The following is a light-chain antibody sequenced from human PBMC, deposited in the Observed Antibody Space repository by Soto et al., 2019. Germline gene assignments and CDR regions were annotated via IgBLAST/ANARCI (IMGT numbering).Light chain of an antibody. CDR1: QSIRSY. CDR3: QQSYSTPPFT. CDR2: AAS. Sequence: DIQMTQSPSSLSASVGDRVTITCRASQSIRSYLNWYQQKPGKPPKLLIYAASSLQSGVPSRFSGSGSGTDFTLTISSLQPEDFATYYCQQSYSTPPFTFGQGTKLEIK. J-gene: IGKJ2*01. V-gene: IGKV1-39*01.